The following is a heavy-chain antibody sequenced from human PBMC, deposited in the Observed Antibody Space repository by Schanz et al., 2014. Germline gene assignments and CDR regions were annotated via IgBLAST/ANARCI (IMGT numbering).Heavy chain of an antibody. D-gene: IGHD4-17*01. CDR3: ARKMKLGVYGGKGHDSLDI. CDR1: GFTFSSYA. J-gene: IGHJ3*02. CDR2: ISGSGGST. Sequence: EVQLVQSGGGLVQPGRSLRLSCAASGFTFSSYAMSWVRQAPGKGLEWVSAISGSGGSTYYADSVKGRFTISRDNSKSTLYLQMNSLRAEDTAVYYCARKMKLGVYGGKGHDSLDIWGQGTMVTVSS. V-gene: IGHV3-23*04.